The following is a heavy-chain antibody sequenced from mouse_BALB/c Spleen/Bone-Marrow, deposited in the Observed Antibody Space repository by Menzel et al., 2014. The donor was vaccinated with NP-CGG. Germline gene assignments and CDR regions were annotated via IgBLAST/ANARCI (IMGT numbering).Heavy chain of an antibody. CDR2: ITPSTGYI. Sequence: QVQLQQSGAELAKPGASVKMSCKASGYTFTSYWMHWIKKRPGRGLEGXGYITPSTGYIEYNQKFKDKATLTADKSSSTAYMQLSSLTSEDSAVYYCARPRFAYWGQGTLVTVSA. CDR3: ARPRFAY. CDR1: GYTFTSYW. J-gene: IGHJ3*01. V-gene: IGHV1-7*01.